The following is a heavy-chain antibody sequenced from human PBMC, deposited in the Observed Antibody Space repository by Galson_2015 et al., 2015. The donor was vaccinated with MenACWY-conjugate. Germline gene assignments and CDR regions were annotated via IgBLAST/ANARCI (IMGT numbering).Heavy chain of an antibody. Sequence: ETLSLTCAVSGDSISSSNWWSWVRQSPGKGLEWIGEVYHSGSTNYNPSVKSRVTISVDKSKNQFSLKLSAVTAADTAVYYCARDPNAVTGTFYDYWGQGTLVTGSS. D-gene: IGHD6-19*01. V-gene: IGHV4-4*02. CDR1: GDSISSSNW. CDR3: ARDPNAVTGTFYDY. CDR2: VYHSGST. J-gene: IGHJ4*02.